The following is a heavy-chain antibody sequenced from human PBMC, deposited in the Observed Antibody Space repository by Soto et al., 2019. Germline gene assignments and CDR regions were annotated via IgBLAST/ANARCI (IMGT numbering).Heavy chain of an antibody. CDR1: GGSITSSSYY. CDR3: ARQRTTVVTQAYFDH. J-gene: IGHJ4*02. Sequence: LETLSLTCTVSGGSITSSSYYWGWIRQPPGKGLEWIGGIYYSGRSYYNPSLKSRVTMSVDTSKNQFSLTLNSVTAADAAVYYCARQRTTVVTQAYFDHWGQGTLVTVSS. D-gene: IGHD4-17*01. CDR2: IYYSGRS. V-gene: IGHV4-39*01.